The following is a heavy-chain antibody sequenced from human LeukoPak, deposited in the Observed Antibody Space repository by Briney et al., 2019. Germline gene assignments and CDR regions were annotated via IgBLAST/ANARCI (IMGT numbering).Heavy chain of an antibody. Sequence: SETLSLTCIVSGDSISSSGYYWGWIRQPPGKGLEWIGTIYYSGSTYYNPSLKSRVTISVDRSKNQFSLKLSSVTAADTAVYYCARAISGDYDFWSGYSDGKNDAFDIWGQGTMVTVSS. CDR1: GDSISSSGYY. J-gene: IGHJ3*02. D-gene: IGHD3-3*01. V-gene: IGHV4-39*07. CDR3: ARAISGDYDFWSGYSDGKNDAFDI. CDR2: IYYSGST.